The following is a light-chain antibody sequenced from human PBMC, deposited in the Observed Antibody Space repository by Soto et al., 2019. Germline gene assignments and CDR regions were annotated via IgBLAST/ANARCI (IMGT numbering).Light chain of an antibody. Sequence: QSVLTQPASVSGSPGQSITISCSGTSSDVGSYNLVSWYQQHPGKAPKLMFYEGSKRPSGVSNCFSGSKSGTTASLTISGLQAEDEADYHCCSYAGSRTPLYVFGTESKVTVL. CDR3: CSYAGSRTPLYV. J-gene: IGLJ1*01. V-gene: IGLV2-23*01. CDR2: EGS. CDR1: SSDVGSYNL.